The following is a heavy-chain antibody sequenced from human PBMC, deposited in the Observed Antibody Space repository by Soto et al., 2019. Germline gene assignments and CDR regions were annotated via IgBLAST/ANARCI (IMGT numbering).Heavy chain of an antibody. CDR3: VRDGTSTMPYDY. CDR2: INEDGSMT. CDR1: GFSFSNNW. V-gene: IGHV3-74*01. D-gene: IGHD1-1*01. Sequence: EVQLVESGGGLVQPGGSLRLSCAASGFSFSNNWMYWVRQAPGKGLVWVSRINEDGSMTSHADSVRGRFTISRDNARNSLYLQMNSLRAEDTAVYYCVRDGTSTMPYDYWGQGTLVTVSS. J-gene: IGHJ4*02.